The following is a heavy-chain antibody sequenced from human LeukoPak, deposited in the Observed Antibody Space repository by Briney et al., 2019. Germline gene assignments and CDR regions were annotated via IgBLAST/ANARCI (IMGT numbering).Heavy chain of an antibody. CDR3: AREKRDYGDYVRGGWFDP. CDR2: ISSSSSYI. D-gene: IGHD4-17*01. Sequence: GGSLRLSCAASGFTFSSYSMNWVRQAPGKGLEWVSSISSSSSYIYYADSVKGRFTISRDNAKNSLHLQMNSLRAEDTAVYYCAREKRDYGDYVRGGWFDPWGQGTLVTVSS. J-gene: IGHJ5*02. CDR1: GFTFSSYS. V-gene: IGHV3-21*01.